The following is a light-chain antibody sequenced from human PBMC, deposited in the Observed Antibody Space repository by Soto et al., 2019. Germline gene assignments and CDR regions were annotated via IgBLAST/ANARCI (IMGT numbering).Light chain of an antibody. J-gene: IGKJ1*01. Sequence: DIQMTQSPSTLSASVGDRVTITCRASQSISTLLAWYQQKPGKAPELLISDASSLESGVPSRFSGSGSGAEFTLTISSLQPDDFATYYCQQYNSYSLRTFGQGTKVDIK. V-gene: IGKV1-5*01. CDR2: DAS. CDR3: QQYNSYSLRT. CDR1: QSISTL.